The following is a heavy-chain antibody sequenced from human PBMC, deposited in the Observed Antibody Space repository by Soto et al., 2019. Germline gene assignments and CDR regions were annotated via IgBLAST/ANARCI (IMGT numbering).Heavy chain of an antibody. CDR1: GGTFSSYA. D-gene: IGHD3-10*01. V-gene: IGHV1-69*12. CDR3: GREVGNVGSGSYFLDY. CDR2: IIPIFGTA. Sequence: QVQLVQSGAEVKKPGSSVKVSCKASGGTFSSYAISWVRQAPGQGLEWMGGIIPIFGTANYAQKFQGRVTITAAEYTSTAYMEVSSQRAEYTAVYCCGREVGNVGSGSYFLDYWGQGTLVTVSS. J-gene: IGHJ4*02.